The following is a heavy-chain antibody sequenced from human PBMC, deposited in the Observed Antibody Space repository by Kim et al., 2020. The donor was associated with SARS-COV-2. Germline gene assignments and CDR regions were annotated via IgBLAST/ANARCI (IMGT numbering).Heavy chain of an antibody. D-gene: IGHD1-7*01. J-gene: IGHJ4*02. V-gene: IGHV4-59*01. Sequence: YNPALKSRVTISVDTSKNQFSLKLSSVTAADTAVYYCAREDALGTQGVDYWGQGTLVTVSS. CDR3: AREDALGTQGVDY.